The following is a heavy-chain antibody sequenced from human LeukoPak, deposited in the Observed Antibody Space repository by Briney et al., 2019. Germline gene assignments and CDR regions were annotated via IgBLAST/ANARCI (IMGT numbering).Heavy chain of an antibody. CDR1: GYTFTGYY. V-gene: IGHV1-2*02. J-gene: IGHJ4*02. D-gene: IGHD3-16*02. CDR3: ARSDIMITFGGVIVIPRCFDY. Sequence: ASVKVSCKASGYTFTGYYMHWVRQAPGQGLEWMGWINPNSGGTNYAQKFQGRVTMTRDTSISTAYMELSRLRSDDTAVYYCARSDIMITFGGVIVIPRCFDYWGQGTLVTVSS. CDR2: INPNSGGT.